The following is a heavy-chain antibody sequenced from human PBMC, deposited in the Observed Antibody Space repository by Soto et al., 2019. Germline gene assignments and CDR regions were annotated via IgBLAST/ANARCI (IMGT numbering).Heavy chain of an antibody. CDR1: GFSFSTYD. CDR2: ISTTSFTI. Sequence: GGSLRLSCAASGFSFSTYDMDWVRQAPGKAPEWIAHISTTSFTIYYADSVKGRFTISRDNARNSLYLEMKSLRDEDTAVYYCARDRCFDGSCYSASDSWGQGIPVTVSS. D-gene: IGHD2-15*01. CDR3: ARDRCFDGSCYSASDS. V-gene: IGHV3-48*02. J-gene: IGHJ5*01.